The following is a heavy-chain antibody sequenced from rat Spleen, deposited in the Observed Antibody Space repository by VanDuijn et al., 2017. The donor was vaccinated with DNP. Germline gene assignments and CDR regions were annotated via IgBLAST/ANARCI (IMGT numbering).Heavy chain of an antibody. CDR1: GFTFSDYY. CDR2: ISTSGSRT. D-gene: IGHD4-2*01. V-gene: IGHV5-7*01. CDR3: ARWSDYFDY. J-gene: IGHJ2*01. Sequence: EVQLVESGGGVVQPGRSLKLSCAASGFTFSDYYMAWVRQAPKKGLEWVATISTSGSRTYYGDSVKGRFTISRDNAKSTLYLHLNSVTTEDTATYYCARWSDYFDYWGQGVMVTVSS.